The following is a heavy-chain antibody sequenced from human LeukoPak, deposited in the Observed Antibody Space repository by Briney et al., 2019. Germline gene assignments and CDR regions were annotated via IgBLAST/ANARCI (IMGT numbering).Heavy chain of an antibody. J-gene: IGHJ4*02. D-gene: IGHD6-19*01. CDR2: IEQDGSEE. V-gene: IGHV3-7*03. Sequence: PGGSLRLSSAASGFTFSTYWMTWVRKAPGKGLEWVANIEQDGSEEYYVDSLKGRFTISRDNAKNSLYLQMNSLRAEDTAVYHCARSQIAVAAYYFDYWGQGTLVTVSS. CDR3: ARSQIAVAAYYFDY. CDR1: GFTFSTYW.